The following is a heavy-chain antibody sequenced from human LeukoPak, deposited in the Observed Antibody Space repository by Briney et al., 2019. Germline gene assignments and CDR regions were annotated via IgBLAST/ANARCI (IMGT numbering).Heavy chain of an antibody. V-gene: IGHV4-59*08. CDR2: IYYSGST. Sequence: SETLSLTCTVSGGSISSYYWSWIRQPPGKGLEWIGYIYYSGSTNYNPSLKSRVTISVDTSKNQFSLKLSSVTAADTAVYYCARLGYSRNWFDPWGQGTLVTVSS. D-gene: IGHD5-18*01. J-gene: IGHJ5*02. CDR1: GGSISSYY. CDR3: ARLGYSRNWFDP.